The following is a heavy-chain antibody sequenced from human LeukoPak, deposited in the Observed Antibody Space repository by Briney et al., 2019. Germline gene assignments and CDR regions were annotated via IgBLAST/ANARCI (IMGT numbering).Heavy chain of an antibody. Sequence: GASVKVSCKASGCTFTGYYMHWVRQAPGQGLEWMGWINPNSGGTNYAQKFQGRVTMTRDTSISTAYMELSRLRSDDTAVYYCARVSDCGGDCYDWFDPWGQGTLVTVSS. V-gene: IGHV1-2*02. CDR3: ARVSDCGGDCYDWFDP. D-gene: IGHD2-21*01. J-gene: IGHJ5*02. CDR1: GCTFTGYY. CDR2: INPNSGGT.